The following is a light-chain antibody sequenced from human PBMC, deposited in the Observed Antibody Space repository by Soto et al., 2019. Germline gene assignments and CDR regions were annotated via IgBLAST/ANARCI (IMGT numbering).Light chain of an antibody. CDR2: EGI. Sequence: QSVLTQPASVSGSPGQSITISCTGTTSNIGTYKLVSWFQLHPGEAPKLIIYEGIKRPAGISDRFSGSKTGSTASLTISGLQTEDEADSFCCSYGGSNTFWAFGGATKLTVL. J-gene: IGLJ3*02. V-gene: IGLV2-23*01. CDR3: CSYGGSNTFWA. CDR1: TSNIGTYKL.